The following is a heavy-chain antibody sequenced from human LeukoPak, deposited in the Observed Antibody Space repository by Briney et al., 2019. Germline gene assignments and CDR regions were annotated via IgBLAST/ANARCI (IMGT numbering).Heavy chain of an antibody. Sequence: GGSLRLSCAASGFTFSSYEMNWVRQAPGEGLEWVSYISSSGSTIYYADSVKGRFTISRDNAKNSLYLQMNSLRAEDTAVYYCARGLLWFGELSPFDYWGQGTLVTVSS. J-gene: IGHJ4*02. CDR1: GFTFSSYE. CDR3: ARGLLWFGELSPFDY. CDR2: ISSSGSTI. V-gene: IGHV3-48*03. D-gene: IGHD3-10*01.